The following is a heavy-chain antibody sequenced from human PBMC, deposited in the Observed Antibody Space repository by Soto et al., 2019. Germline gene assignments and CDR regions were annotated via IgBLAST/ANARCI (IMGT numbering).Heavy chain of an antibody. CDR3: AKDRPRRTSGYFFDY. CDR2: INPSDGST. D-gene: IGHD1-1*01. Sequence: GASVKVSCKASGYTFTSYYMHWVRQAPGQGLEWMGIINPSDGSTSYAQKFQGRVTMTRDNSKNTVSLHMNSLRAEDTALYYCAKDRPRRTSGYFFDYWGQGTPVTVSS. V-gene: IGHV1-46*01. CDR1: GYTFTSYY. J-gene: IGHJ4*02.